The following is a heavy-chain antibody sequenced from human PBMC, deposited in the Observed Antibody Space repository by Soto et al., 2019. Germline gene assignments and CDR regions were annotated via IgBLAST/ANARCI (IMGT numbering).Heavy chain of an antibody. CDR3: AKGRGGKTVANFGMDV. J-gene: IGHJ6*02. D-gene: IGHD3-16*01. CDR2: ISPFGGAT. V-gene: IGHV1-46*01. CDR1: GDSVSNDY. Sequence: ASVKVSGKASGDSVSNDYLHWVRRAPGQGFEWLGLISPFGGATAYAQRFKGRVTVTMDKSSTTFYLELSSLRSDDTAVYYCAKGRGGKTVANFGMDVWGQGVTVTVSS.